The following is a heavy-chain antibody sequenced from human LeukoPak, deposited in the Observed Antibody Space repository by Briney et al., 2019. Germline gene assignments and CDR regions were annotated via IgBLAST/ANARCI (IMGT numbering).Heavy chain of an antibody. D-gene: IGHD3-22*01. CDR3: PRDRLGDSSGYYSRWFDP. CDR2: IIPIFGTA. CDR1: GGTFSSYA. Sequence: SVRVSCKASGGTFSSYAISWVRQAPGQGLEWMGGIIPIFGTANYAQKFQGRVTITTDESTSTAYMELSSLRSEDTAVYYCPRDRLGDSSGYYSRWFDPWGQGTLVTVSS. V-gene: IGHV1-69*05. J-gene: IGHJ5*02.